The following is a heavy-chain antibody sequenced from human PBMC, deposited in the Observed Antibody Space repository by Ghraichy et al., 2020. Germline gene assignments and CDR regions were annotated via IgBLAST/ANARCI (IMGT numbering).Heavy chain of an antibody. CDR3: ARAVSSNFDPVDH. D-gene: IGHD4-11*01. V-gene: IGHV4-61*02. CDR2: ISARGTT. J-gene: IGHJ4*02. Sequence: SGTLSLTCSVSGDSISSGTYFWNWIRQPAGKGLQWIGRISARGTTNYTPSLKSRLTFSMDTSKNQFSLKLSSVTAADTAVYYCARAVSSNFDPVDHWGQGTLVTASS. CDR1: GDSISSGTYF.